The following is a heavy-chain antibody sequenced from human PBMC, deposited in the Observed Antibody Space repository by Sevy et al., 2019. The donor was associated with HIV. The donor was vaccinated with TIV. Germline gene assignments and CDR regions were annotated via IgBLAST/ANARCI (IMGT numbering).Heavy chain of an antibody. CDR1: GFTFSSYW. D-gene: IGHD4-4*01. V-gene: IGHV3-7*03. J-gene: IGHJ6*02. Sequence: GGSLRLSCAASGFTFSSYWMSWVRQAPGKGLEWVANIKQDGSEKYYVDSVKGRFTISRDNAKNSLYLQMNSLRAEDTDVYYCARDDYSIAYYYYYGMDVWGQGTTVTVSS. CDR2: IKQDGSEK. CDR3: ARDDYSIAYYYYYGMDV.